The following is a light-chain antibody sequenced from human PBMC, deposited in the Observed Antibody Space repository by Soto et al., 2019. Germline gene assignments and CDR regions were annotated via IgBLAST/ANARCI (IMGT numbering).Light chain of an antibody. Sequence: QSALTQPASVSGSPGQSITITCTGTSSDIGVYNYVSWYQQHPGKAPKLVICEVSNRPSGVSSRFSGSKSGNTASLTISGLRTADEADYYCTSFTTTNIWVFGAGTTLTVL. J-gene: IGLJ3*02. CDR2: EVS. V-gene: IGLV2-14*01. CDR1: SSDIGVYNY. CDR3: TSFTTTNIWV.